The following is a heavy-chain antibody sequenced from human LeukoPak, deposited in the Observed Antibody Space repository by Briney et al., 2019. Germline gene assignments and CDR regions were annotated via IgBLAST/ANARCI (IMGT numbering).Heavy chain of an antibody. J-gene: IGHJ4*02. CDR2: VSSSSSYI. Sequence: GGSLRLSCAASGFTFSTYTMNWVRQAPGKGLEWVSSVSSSSSYIYYADSVKGRFTISRDNAKNSLYLQMNSLRAEDTAVYYCATESGTYSGTCFDYWGQGTLVTVSS. CDR1: GFTFSTYT. D-gene: IGHD1-26*01. V-gene: IGHV3-21*01. CDR3: ATESGTYSGTCFDY.